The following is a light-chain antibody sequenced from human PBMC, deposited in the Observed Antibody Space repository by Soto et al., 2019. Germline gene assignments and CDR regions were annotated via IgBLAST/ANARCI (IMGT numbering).Light chain of an antibody. CDR2: DAS. Sequence: EIVLTQSPATLSLSPGERATLSCRASQSVSSSLVWYQQKPGQAPRLLIYDASNRATGIPARFSGSGSGTDFTLTISSLEPEDFAVYYCQQRRDWWTFGQGTKVEIK. V-gene: IGKV3-11*01. CDR1: QSVSSS. CDR3: QQRRDWWT. J-gene: IGKJ1*01.